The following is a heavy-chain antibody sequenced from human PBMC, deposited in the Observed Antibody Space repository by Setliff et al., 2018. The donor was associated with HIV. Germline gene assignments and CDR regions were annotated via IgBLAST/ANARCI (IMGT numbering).Heavy chain of an antibody. CDR2: IFTSGST. CDR1: GGSISSYC. Sequence: TSETLSLTCTVSGGSISSYCWNWTRQPPGRGLEWIGYIFTSGSTKYNPSLQSRVTMSIDTSKNQFSLKLTSVTAADTAVYYCARRIDNSGSFPDKNWFDTWGQGSLVTVSS. V-gene: IGHV4-4*09. CDR3: ARRIDNSGSFPDKNWFDT. D-gene: IGHD3-10*01. J-gene: IGHJ5*02.